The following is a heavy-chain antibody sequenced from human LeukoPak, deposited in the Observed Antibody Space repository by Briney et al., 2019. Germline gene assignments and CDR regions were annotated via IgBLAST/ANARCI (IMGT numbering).Heavy chain of an antibody. D-gene: IGHD4-17*01. J-gene: IGHJ4*02. Sequence: PGGSLRLSCEASGFTFSRYGMSWVRQAPGKGLEWVSRTNTDGSNTVYADSVKGRFTISRDNAKNSLYLQMNSLRAEDTAVYYCARDVLRYGDSGNLGYWGQGTLVTVSS. CDR2: TNTDGSNT. V-gene: IGHV3-74*01. CDR1: GFTFSRYG. CDR3: ARDVLRYGDSGNLGY.